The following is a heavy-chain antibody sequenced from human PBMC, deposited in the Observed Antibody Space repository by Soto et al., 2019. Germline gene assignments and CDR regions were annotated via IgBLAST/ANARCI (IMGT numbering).Heavy chain of an antibody. D-gene: IGHD2-2*01. Sequence: GGSLRLSCAASGFTFSSYSMHWVRQAPGKGLKWVTFISYDGSNKYYADSVKGRFTIASDNSKNTLYLQMNSLRAEDTAVYYCARDGCISTSCYVFDPWGQGT. V-gene: IGHV3-30*04. CDR3: ARDGCISTSCYVFDP. J-gene: IGHJ5*02. CDR2: ISYDGSNK. CDR1: GFTFSSYS.